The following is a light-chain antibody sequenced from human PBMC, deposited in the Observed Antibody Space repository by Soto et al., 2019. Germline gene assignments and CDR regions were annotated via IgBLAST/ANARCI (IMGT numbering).Light chain of an antibody. CDR2: GAS. CDR3: QQNYSRPRT. Sequence: EIVMTQSPATLSVSPGEGATLSCRASQSVSSSLAGYQQRPGQPPRLLISGASTRATGIPASFSGSGSGTEFTLTISRLQSEDSAVYFCQQNYSRPRTFGQGPKLEIK. CDR1: QSVSSS. J-gene: IGKJ2*01. V-gene: IGKV3-15*01.